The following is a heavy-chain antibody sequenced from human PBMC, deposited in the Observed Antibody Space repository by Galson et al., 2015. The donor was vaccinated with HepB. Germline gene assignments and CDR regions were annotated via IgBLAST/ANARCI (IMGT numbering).Heavy chain of an antibody. J-gene: IGHJ4*02. D-gene: IGHD1-20*01. CDR2: VNGRGDNT. CDR3: AKDDDSRYNWNYFGD. V-gene: IGHV3-23*01. CDR1: GFTFTGQA. Sequence: LRLSCAASGFTFTGQAMSWVRQAPGKGLEWVSSVNGRGDNTYYPDSVKGRFTISRDNSKNTLYLQMGSLRVEDTAVYYCAKDDDSRYNWNYFGDWGQGTLVTVSS.